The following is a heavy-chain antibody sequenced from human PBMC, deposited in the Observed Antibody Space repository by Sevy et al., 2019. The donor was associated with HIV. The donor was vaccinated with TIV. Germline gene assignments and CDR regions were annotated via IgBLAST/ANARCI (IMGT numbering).Heavy chain of an antibody. D-gene: IGHD3-16*01. J-gene: IGHJ4*02. CDR3: ARGGGLDC. Sequence: GGSLRLSCAISGFTVNDKYIIWVRQAPGKGLEWVANIRPDGSDKYYVDSVKGRFTISRDNAKNSLYLQMNSLRADDTAMYYCARGGGLDCWGQGALVTVSS. CDR2: IRPDGSDK. CDR1: GFTVNDKY. V-gene: IGHV3-7*04.